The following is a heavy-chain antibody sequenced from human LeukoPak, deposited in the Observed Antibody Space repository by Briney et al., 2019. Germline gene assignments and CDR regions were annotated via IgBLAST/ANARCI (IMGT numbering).Heavy chain of an antibody. J-gene: IGHJ4*02. D-gene: IGHD5-24*01. Sequence: GGTLRLSCAASGFTFSNYAMNWVRQAPGKGLEWVSAISGSGGNTYYADSVKGRFTISRDNSKNTLYLQMNSLIAEDTAVYYCAKSGYNRFDYWGQGTRVTVSS. CDR3: AKSGYNRFDY. CDR2: ISGSGGNT. V-gene: IGHV3-23*01. CDR1: GFTFSNYA.